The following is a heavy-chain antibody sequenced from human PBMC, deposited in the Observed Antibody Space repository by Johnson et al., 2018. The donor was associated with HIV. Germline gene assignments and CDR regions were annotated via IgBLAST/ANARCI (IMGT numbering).Heavy chain of an antibody. Sequence: VQLVESGGGVVQPGRSLRLSCAASGFTFSSYAMSWVRQAPGKGLEWVSGISGSGGSTYYADSVRGRVTISRDNSKNTLYLQMNSLRAEDTAVYYCAKGEAATTVTLDIWGQGTMVTVSS. V-gene: IGHV3-23*04. CDR2: ISGSGGST. CDR3: AKGEAATTVTLDI. CDR1: GFTFSSYA. J-gene: IGHJ3*02. D-gene: IGHD4-11*01.